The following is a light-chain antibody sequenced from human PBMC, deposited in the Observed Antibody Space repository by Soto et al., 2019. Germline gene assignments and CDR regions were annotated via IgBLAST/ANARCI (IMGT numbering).Light chain of an antibody. CDR2: EVN. CDR3: CSYAGNQTVV. CDR1: RSNVESYNF. J-gene: IGLJ2*01. Sequence: QSVLTQPASVSGSPGQSVTISCTGTRSNVESYNFVSWYQQYPGKAPKYLIYEVNQRPSWISDRFSGSKSGKTASLTISGLQADDEAYDYCCSYAGNQTVVFGGGTKLTVL. V-gene: IGLV2-23*02.